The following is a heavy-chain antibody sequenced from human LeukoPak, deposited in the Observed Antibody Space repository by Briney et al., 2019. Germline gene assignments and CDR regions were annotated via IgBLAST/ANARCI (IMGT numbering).Heavy chain of an antibody. CDR1: GFTFSSYS. D-gene: IGHD5/OR15-5a*01. CDR2: ISTTSDYI. CDR3: ARGGVYSQVFDY. J-gene: IGHJ4*02. Sequence: GSLRLSCAASGFTFSSYSMNWVRHAPGKGLEWVSSISTTSDYIYYADSLKGRLTISRDNAKNSLYLQMNSLRAEDTAVYYCARGGVYSQVFDYWGQGTLVTVSS. V-gene: IGHV3-21*01.